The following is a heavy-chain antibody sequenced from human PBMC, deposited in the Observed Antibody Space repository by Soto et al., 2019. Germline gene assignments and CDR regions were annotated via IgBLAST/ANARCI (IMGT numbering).Heavy chain of an antibody. CDR3: ARVDHRGYFAILTDY. CDR1: GDSLSSGGHY. J-gene: IGHJ4*02. Sequence: SETLSLTCTVSGDSLSSGGHYWSWIRQHPGKGLEWIGHIYDSVNTYYSPSLRSRVTISADMSKNQFSLNLRSVTAADTAVYYCARVDHRGYFAILTDYWGQGTLVTVSS. V-gene: IGHV4-31*03. CDR2: IYDSVNT. D-gene: IGHD3-9*01.